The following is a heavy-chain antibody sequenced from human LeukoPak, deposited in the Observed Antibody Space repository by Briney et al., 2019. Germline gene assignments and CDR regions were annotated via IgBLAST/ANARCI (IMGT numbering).Heavy chain of an antibody. Sequence: GGSLRLSCAASGFTFNNFAMSWVRQAPGRGLEWVSAISGGGGSIYYAESVKGRFTISRDNSKNTLYLQMNSLRVEDTAVYYCARPVTGFSDYGYWGQGTLVTVSS. V-gene: IGHV3-23*01. CDR1: GFTFNNFA. D-gene: IGHD4-17*01. J-gene: IGHJ4*02. CDR2: ISGGGGSI. CDR3: ARPVTGFSDYGY.